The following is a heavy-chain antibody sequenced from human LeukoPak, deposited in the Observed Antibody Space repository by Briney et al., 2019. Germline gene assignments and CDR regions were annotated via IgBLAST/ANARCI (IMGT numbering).Heavy chain of an antibody. CDR3: ARSPYCSGGSCHYYCGMDV. Sequence: SETLSLTCTVSGGSISSYYWSWIRQPAGKGLEWIGRIYTSGSTNYNPPLKSRVTMSVDTSKNQFSLKLSSVTAADTAVYYCARSPYCSGGSCHYYCGMDVWGQGTTVTVSS. CDR2: IYTSGST. V-gene: IGHV4-4*07. J-gene: IGHJ6*02. D-gene: IGHD2-15*01. CDR1: GGSISSYY.